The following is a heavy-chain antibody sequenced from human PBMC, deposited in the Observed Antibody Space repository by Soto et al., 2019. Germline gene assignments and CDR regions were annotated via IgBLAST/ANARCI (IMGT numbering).Heavy chain of an antibody. D-gene: IGHD6-13*01. J-gene: IGHJ4*02. CDR3: ARGGFFDFIAASDPYCVSY. V-gene: IGHV5-51*01. CDR1: GYSFTRYW. CDR2: IYPGDSDT. Sequence: GESLQISCKGSGYSFTRYWIGWVRLMPGKGMEWMGIIYPGDSDTRYSPSFQGQVTISADKSISTAYLQWSSLKASGTAVYYWARGGFFDFIAASDPYCVSYCVPGTLVTDFS.